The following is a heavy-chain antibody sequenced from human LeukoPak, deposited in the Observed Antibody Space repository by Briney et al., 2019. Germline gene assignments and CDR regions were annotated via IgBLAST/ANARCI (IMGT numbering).Heavy chain of an antibody. Sequence: GGSLRLSCAASGFTFSIYAMSWVRQAPGKGLEWVSAISGTGDTTYYADSVKGRFIISRDYSKNSLYLQMNSLRAEDTALYYCARDTVWAFDYWGQGTLVTVSS. CDR2: ISGTGDTT. CDR3: ARDTVWAFDY. J-gene: IGHJ4*02. D-gene: IGHD2-8*01. CDR1: GFTFSIYA. V-gene: IGHV3-23*01.